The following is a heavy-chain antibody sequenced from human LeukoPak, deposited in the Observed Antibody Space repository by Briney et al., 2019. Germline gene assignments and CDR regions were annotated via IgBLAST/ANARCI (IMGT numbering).Heavy chain of an antibody. CDR2: ISYDGSNK. CDR3: ARDYRMVLLWFGEKMGFDY. V-gene: IGHV3-30*03. J-gene: IGHJ4*02. Sequence: GGSLRLSCAASGFTFSSYSMNWVRQAPGKGLEWVAVISYDGSNKYYADSVKGRFTISRDNSKNTLYLQMNSLRAEDTAVYYCARDYRMVLLWFGEKMGFDYWGQGTLVTVSS. D-gene: IGHD3-10*01. CDR1: GFTFSSYS.